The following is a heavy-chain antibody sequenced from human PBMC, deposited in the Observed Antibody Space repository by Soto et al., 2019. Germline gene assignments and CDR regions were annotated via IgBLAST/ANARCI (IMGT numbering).Heavy chain of an antibody. J-gene: IGHJ6*02. D-gene: IGHD3-10*01. CDR3: ARHYYYYYGMDV. V-gene: IGHV5-10-1*01. CDR2: IDPSDSYT. Sequence: GESLKISCKGSGYSFPSDWISWVRQMPGKGLEWMGRIDPSDSYTNYSPSFQGHVTISADKSISTAYLQWSSLKASDTAMYYCARHYYYYYGMDVWGQGTTVTVSS. CDR1: GYSFPSDW.